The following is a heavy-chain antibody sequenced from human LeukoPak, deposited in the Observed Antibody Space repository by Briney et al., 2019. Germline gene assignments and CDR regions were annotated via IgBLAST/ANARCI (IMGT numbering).Heavy chain of an antibody. CDR2: IIPIFGTA. D-gene: IGHD2-15*01. J-gene: IGHJ4*02. V-gene: IGHV1-69*06. CDR3: ARECGSSGGSCYYDY. Sequence: ASVTVSCTASGGTFSSYAISWVRQAPGQGLEWMGGIIPIFGTANYAQKFQGRVTITADKSTSTAYMELSSLRSEDTAVYYCARECGSSGGSCYYDYWGQGTLVTVSS. CDR1: GGTFSSYA.